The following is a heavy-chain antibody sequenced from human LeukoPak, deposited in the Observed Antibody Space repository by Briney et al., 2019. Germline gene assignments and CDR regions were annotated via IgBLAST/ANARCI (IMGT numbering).Heavy chain of an antibody. Sequence: SETLSLTCTVSGYSISSGYYWGWIRPSPGKGLEWIGSIYHGGSTYYNPSLRSRVIVSVDTSKNHFSLKMSSVTAADTAVYYCARDLASCAGDCYSDGFDYWGQRTLVTVSS. CDR1: GYSISSGYY. V-gene: IGHV4-38-2*02. CDR3: ARDLASCAGDCYSDGFDY. D-gene: IGHD2-21*02. CDR2: IYHGGST. J-gene: IGHJ4*02.